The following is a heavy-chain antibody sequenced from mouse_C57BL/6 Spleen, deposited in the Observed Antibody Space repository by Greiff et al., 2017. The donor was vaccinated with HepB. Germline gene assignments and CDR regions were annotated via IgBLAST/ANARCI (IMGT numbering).Heavy chain of an antibody. CDR2: ISSGSSTI. V-gene: IGHV5-17*01. Sequence: EVKLMESGGGLVKPGGSLKLSCAASGFTFSDYGMHWVRQAPEKGLEWVAYISSGSSTIYYADTVKGRFTISRDKAKNTLFLQMTSLRSEDTAMYYCARPLYDYDDAMDYWGQGTSVTVSS. D-gene: IGHD2-4*01. CDR3: ARPLYDYDDAMDY. J-gene: IGHJ4*01. CDR1: GFTFSDYG.